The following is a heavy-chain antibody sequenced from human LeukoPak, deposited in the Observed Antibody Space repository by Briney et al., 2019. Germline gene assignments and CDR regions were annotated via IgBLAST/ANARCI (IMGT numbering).Heavy chain of an antibody. Sequence: SETLSLTCTVSGGSISSSSYYWSWIRQPPGKGLEWIGEINHSGSTNYNPSLKSRVTISVDTSKNQFSLKLSSVTAADTAVYYCARGRGSSGWSSSGMDVWGQGTTVTVSS. CDR2: INHSGST. J-gene: IGHJ6*02. CDR3: ARGRGSSGWSSSGMDV. D-gene: IGHD6-19*01. V-gene: IGHV4-39*07. CDR1: GGSISSSSYY.